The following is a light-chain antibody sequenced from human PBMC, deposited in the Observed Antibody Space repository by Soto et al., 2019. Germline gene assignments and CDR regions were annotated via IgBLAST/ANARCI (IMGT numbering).Light chain of an antibody. V-gene: IGKV1-5*01. Sequence: DIQMTQSPSTLSASVGDRVTITCRASQSISSWLARYQQKPGKAPKLLNHDASNLESGVPSRFRGSGSGTEFPLSISSLQPDDFATYYCQQYNSDWTFGQGTKVEI. CDR3: QQYNSDWT. J-gene: IGKJ1*01. CDR1: QSISSW. CDR2: DAS.